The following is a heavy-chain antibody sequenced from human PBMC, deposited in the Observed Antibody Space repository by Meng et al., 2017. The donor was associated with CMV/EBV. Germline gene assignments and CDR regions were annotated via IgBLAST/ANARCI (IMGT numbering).Heavy chain of an antibody. CDR2: IEYSGADT. Sequence: GESLKISCGGSGFTFSNSALNWVRQAPGEGLEWVSTIEYSGADTYYAKSVRGRFTISRDNFRNTVYLQLNSLRAEDTAVYYCAKESVAGHFAYWGQGTLVTVSS. V-gene: IGHV3-23*01. D-gene: IGHD6-19*01. CDR1: GFTFSNSA. J-gene: IGHJ4*02. CDR3: AKESVAGHFAY.